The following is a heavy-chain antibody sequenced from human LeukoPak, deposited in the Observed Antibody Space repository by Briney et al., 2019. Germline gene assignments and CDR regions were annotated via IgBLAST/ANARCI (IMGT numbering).Heavy chain of an antibody. V-gene: IGHV3-33*08. Sequence: GGSLRLSCAASGFTFSRYWMHWVRQAPGKGLEWVAVIWSDENKNYYGDSVKGRFTISRDNFKRTLYLQMNSLRVEDTAVYYCAREGLTTTPNNAFDIWGQGTMVTVSS. J-gene: IGHJ3*02. CDR3: AREGLTTTPNNAFDI. D-gene: IGHD1-1*01. CDR2: IWSDENKN. CDR1: GFTFSRYW.